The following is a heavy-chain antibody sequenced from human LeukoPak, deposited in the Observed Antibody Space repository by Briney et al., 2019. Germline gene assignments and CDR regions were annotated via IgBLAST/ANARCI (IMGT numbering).Heavy chain of an antibody. Sequence: GGSLRLSCAASGFTFSSYWMSWVRQAPGKGLEWVANINQDGSEKNYVDSVKGRFTISRDNAENSLDLQMNSLRAEDTAVYYCAKEAEIYGGSPHWGQGTLVTVSS. D-gene: IGHD1-26*01. CDR1: GFTFSSYW. J-gene: IGHJ4*02. CDR3: AKEAEIYGGSPH. CDR2: INQDGSEK. V-gene: IGHV3-7*01.